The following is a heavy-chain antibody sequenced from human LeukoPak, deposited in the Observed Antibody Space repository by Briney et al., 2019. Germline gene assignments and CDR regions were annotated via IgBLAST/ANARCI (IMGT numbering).Heavy chain of an antibody. CDR2: VSHDGNNK. Sequence: QPGGSLRLSCAASGFTFTNYGFPWVRQAPGKGLEWVALVSHDGNNKYYADSVKGRFATSRDDSKNTLYLQMNSLRAEDTAVYYCAKDPSLRVSLPVWGQGTLVTVSS. V-gene: IGHV3-30*18. CDR3: AKDPSLRVSLPV. J-gene: IGHJ4*02. D-gene: IGHD3-3*01. CDR1: GFTFTNYG.